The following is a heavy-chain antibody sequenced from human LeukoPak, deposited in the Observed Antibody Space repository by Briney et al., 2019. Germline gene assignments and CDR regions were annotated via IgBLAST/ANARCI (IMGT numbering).Heavy chain of an antibody. J-gene: IGHJ3*02. CDR1: GDSKNGFH. Sequence: SENLSLTCTVFGDSKNGFHWSWIRQPPGKGLEWIGYIYYSGSTNYNPSLKSRVTISVDTSKNQFSLKLSSVTAADTAVYYCARRIVAADDAFDIWGQGTMVTVSS. CDR3: ARRIVAADDAFDI. CDR2: IYYSGST. V-gene: IGHV4-59*13. D-gene: IGHD2-15*01.